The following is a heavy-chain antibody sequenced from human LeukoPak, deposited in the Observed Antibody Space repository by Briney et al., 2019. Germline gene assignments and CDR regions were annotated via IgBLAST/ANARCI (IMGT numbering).Heavy chain of an antibody. V-gene: IGHV4-34*01. CDR3: ARLLRGGRDTPMVTMIVVRAKSGAFDI. D-gene: IGHD3-22*01. Sequence: PSETLSLTCAVYGGSFSGYYWSWIRQPPGKGLEWIGEINHSGSTNYNPSLKSRVTLSVDTSKNQFSLKLSSVTAADTAVYYCARLLRGGRDTPMVTMIVVRAKSGAFDIWGQGTMVTVSS. CDR1: GGSFSGYY. J-gene: IGHJ3*02. CDR2: INHSGST.